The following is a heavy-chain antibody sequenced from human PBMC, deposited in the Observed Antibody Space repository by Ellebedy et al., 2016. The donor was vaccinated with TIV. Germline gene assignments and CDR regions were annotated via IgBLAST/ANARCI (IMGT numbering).Heavy chain of an antibody. V-gene: IGHV3-23*01. CDR1: GFTFSNFA. CDR2: ISGWGDTT. J-gene: IGHJ4*02. Sequence: GESLKISCAASGFTFSNFAMLWVRQAPGKGLEWLSVISGWGDTTYHADSVKGRFTIIRDNSKNTLYLQMDRLRADDTAVYYCAKGSSSGFNYDRVGFEYWGQGTLVTVSS. D-gene: IGHD3-22*01. CDR3: AKGSSSGFNYDRVGFEY.